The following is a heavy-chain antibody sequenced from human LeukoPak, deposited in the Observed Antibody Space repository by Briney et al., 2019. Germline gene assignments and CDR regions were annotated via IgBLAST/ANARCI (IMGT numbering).Heavy chain of an antibody. CDR2: MNPNSGNT. D-gene: IGHD3/OR15-3a*01. CDR1: GYTFTTYD. Sequence: ASVKVSCKASGYTFTTYDMNWVRQATGQGLEWLGWMNPNSGNTGYAQNFQGRVTMTMNTSITTAYMELSKLRLVVTVVYYCARALSWTTESYYYMDVWGKGTTVTVSS. V-gene: IGHV1-8*01. J-gene: IGHJ6*03. CDR3: ARALSWTTESYYYMDV.